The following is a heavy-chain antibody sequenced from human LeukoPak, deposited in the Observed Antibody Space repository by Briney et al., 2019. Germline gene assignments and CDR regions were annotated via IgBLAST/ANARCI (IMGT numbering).Heavy chain of an antibody. Sequence: GASVKVSCKASGYTFTSYGINWVRQAPGQGLEWMGWISAYNGNTNYAQKLQGRVTMTTDTSTSTAYMELRSLRSDDTAVYYCARGYYDFWSGYYSIIDYWGQGTLVTVSS. CDR3: ARGYYDFWSGYYSIIDY. CDR2: ISAYNGNT. J-gene: IGHJ4*02. CDR1: GYTFTSYG. V-gene: IGHV1-18*01. D-gene: IGHD3-3*01.